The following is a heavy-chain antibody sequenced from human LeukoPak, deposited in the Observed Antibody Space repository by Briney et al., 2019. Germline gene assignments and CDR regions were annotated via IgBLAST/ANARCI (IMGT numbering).Heavy chain of an antibody. CDR2: ISGSGGST. V-gene: IGHV3-23*01. CDR3: AKAGWYCRAGSCYSGVNYYYYYGMDV. CDR1: GFAFSSYA. J-gene: IGHJ6*02. Sequence: GGSLRLSCAASGFAFSSYAMSWVRQAPGKGLEWVSAISGSGGSTYYADSVKGRFTISRDNSKNTLYLQMNSLRAEDTAVYYCAKAGWYCRAGSCYSGVNYYYYYGMDVWGQGTTVTVSS. D-gene: IGHD2-15*01.